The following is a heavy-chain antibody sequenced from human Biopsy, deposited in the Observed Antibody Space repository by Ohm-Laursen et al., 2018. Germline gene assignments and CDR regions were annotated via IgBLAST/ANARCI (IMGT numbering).Heavy chain of an antibody. CDR2: ISTSGATT. J-gene: IGHJ6*02. D-gene: IGHD5-24*01. V-gene: IGHV1-46*01. CDR3: PRAGVGSDGTDSYYYGMDV. Sequence: SVKVSCKASGNTFATYHIHWVRQAPGQGLEWMGVISTSGATTSFSQQFKGRITMTRDTSTSTVYMDLNSLGSEDTAAYYGPRAGVGSDGTDSYYYGMDVWGQGTTVTVSS. CDR1: GNTFATYH.